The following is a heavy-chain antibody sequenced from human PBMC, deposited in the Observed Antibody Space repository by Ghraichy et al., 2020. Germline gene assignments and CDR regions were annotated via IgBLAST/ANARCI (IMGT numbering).Heavy chain of an antibody. J-gene: IGHJ4*02. D-gene: IGHD6-13*01. CDR3: ATRIAAAGINY. V-gene: IGHV4-38-2*02. CDR1: GYSISNGYY. CDR2: IYHSGST. Sequence: SETLSLTCTVSGYSISNGYYWGWIRQPPGKGLEWIGSIYHSGSTYYNPSLKSRVTISLDTSKNQFSLKLSSVTAADTAVYYCATRIAAAGINYWGQGTLVTVSS.